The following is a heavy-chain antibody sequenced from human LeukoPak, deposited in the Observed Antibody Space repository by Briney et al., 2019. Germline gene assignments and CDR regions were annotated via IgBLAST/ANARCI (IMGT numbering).Heavy chain of an antibody. CDR2: IYTSGST. V-gene: IGHV4-61*02. D-gene: IGHD3-22*01. Sequence: SETLSLTCTVSGGSISSGSYYWSWIRQPAGKGLEWIGRIYTSGSTHYNPSLKSRVTISVDTSKNQFSLKLSSVTAADTAVYYCARQVDYYDSSGYYLEPWGQGTLVTVSS. CDR1: GGSISSGSYY. J-gene: IGHJ5*02. CDR3: ARQVDYYDSSGYYLEP.